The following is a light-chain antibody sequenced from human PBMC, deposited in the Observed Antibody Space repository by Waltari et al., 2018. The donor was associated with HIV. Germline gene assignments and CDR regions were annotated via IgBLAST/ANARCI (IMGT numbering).Light chain of an antibody. CDR1: KLGNKY. Sequence: SYELTQPPSVSVSPGQTASITCSGNKLGNKYVFWYQQKPGQSPLLVIYQDSERPSAIPERFSASNSGNTATLTISGTQPMDEGDYYCLAWDSSTVVFGGGTRLTVL. CDR3: LAWDSSTVV. V-gene: IGLV3-1*01. CDR2: QDS. J-gene: IGLJ2*01.